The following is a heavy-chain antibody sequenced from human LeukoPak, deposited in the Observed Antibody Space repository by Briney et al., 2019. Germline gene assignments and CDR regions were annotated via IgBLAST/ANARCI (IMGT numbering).Heavy chain of an antibody. CDR3: ARGRTYYYDSSGYYSNYYYYMDV. V-gene: IGHV4-34*01. CDR1: GGSFSGYY. Sequence: SETLSLTCAVYGGSFSGYYWSWIRQPPGKGLEWIGEINHSGSTNYNPSLKSRVTISVDTSKNQFSLKLSSVTAADTAVYYCARGRTYYYDSSGYYSNYYYYMDVWGKGTTVTVSS. D-gene: IGHD3-22*01. J-gene: IGHJ6*03. CDR2: INHSGST.